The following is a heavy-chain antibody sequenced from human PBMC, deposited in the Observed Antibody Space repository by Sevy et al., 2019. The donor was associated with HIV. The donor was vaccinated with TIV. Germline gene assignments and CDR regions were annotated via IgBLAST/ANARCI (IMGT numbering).Heavy chain of an antibody. CDR2: IIPIFGTA. CDR3: ARGTHDYGDYDRDAFDI. CDR1: GGTFSSYA. V-gene: IGHV1-69*13. Sequence: ASVKVSCKASGGTFSSYAISWVRQAPGQGLEWMGGIIPIFGTANYAQKFQGRVTITADESTSTAYMELSSLRSEDTAVYYCARGTHDYGDYDRDAFDIWGQGTMVTVSS. D-gene: IGHD4-17*01. J-gene: IGHJ3*02.